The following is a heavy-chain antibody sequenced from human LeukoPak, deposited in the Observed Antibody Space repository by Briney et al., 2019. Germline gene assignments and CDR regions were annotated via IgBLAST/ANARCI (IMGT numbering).Heavy chain of an antibody. CDR1: GYTFTNYA. V-gene: IGHV1-3*01. CDR2: INAGNGNT. J-gene: IGHJ4*02. Sequence: ASVKVSCKASGYTFTNYAMHWVRQAPGQRLEWMGWINAGNGNTKYSQKFQGRVTITADESTSTAYMELSSLRSEDTAVYYCARDLGSSSKFDYWGQGTLVTVSP. CDR3: ARDLGSSSKFDY. D-gene: IGHD6-6*01.